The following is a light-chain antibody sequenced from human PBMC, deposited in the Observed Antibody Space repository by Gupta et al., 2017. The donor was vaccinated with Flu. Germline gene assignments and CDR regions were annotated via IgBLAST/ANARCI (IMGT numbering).Light chain of an antibody. J-gene: IGKJ2*03. CDR1: QSISSW. CDR3: QQYNSSPYS. V-gene: IGKV1-5*03. Sequence: VGDRVTITCRASQSISSWLAWYQQKPGKAPKLLIYKASSLESGVPSRLSGSGSGTEFTLTISSLQPDDFATYYCQQYNSSPYSFGQGTKLEIK. CDR2: KAS.